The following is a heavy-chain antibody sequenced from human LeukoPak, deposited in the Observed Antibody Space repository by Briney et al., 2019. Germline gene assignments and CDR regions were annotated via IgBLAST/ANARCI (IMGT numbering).Heavy chain of an antibody. J-gene: IGHJ3*02. CDR2: IYYSGRT. D-gene: IGHD3-22*01. CDR1: GVSIRSYY. V-gene: IGHV4-59*01. Sequence: PSETLSLTCTVSGVSIRSYYWNWIRQPPGKELEWIGSIYYSGRTNYNPSLKSRVTMSVDTSKNQFSLNLYSVTAADTAVYYCARGGSSGYPAWAFDIWGQGTMVTVSS. CDR3: ARGGSSGYPAWAFDI.